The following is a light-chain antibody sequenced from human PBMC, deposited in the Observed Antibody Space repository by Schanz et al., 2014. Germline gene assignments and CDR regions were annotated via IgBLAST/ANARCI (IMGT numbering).Light chain of an antibody. CDR3: CSYAGSSTRWV. Sequence: QSALTQPPSVSGSPGQSITISCTGTSSDVGGYNYVSWYQQHPGKAPKLMIYEGSKRPSGVSNRFSGSKSGNTASLTISGLQAEDEADYYCCSYAGSSTRWVFGGGTKLTVL. CDR1: SSDVGGYNY. CDR2: EGS. V-gene: IGLV2-23*01. J-gene: IGLJ3*02.